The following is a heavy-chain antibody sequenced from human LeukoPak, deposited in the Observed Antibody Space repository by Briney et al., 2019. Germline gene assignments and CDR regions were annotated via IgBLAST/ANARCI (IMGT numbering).Heavy chain of an antibody. J-gene: IGHJ3*02. CDR1: GFTFNSYS. Sequence: PGGSLRLSCAVSGFTFNSYSMNWVRQAPGKGLEWVSSISSSSSYIYYADSVKGRFTISRDNAKNSLYLQMNSLRAEDTAVYYCARVLRLNCGGDCESDAFDIWGQGTMVTVSS. CDR3: ARVLRLNCGGDCESDAFDI. V-gene: IGHV3-21*01. D-gene: IGHD2-21*02. CDR2: ISSSSSYI.